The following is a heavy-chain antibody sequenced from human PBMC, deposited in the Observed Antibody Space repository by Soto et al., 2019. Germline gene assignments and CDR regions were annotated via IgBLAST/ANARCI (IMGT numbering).Heavy chain of an antibody. CDR2: ISSSSSYI. Sequence: PGGSLRLSCAASGFTFSSYSMNWVRQAPGKGLEWVSSISSSSSYIYYADSVKGRFTISRDNAKNSLYLQMNSLRAEDTAVYYCAMTSSQYSGYENWGQGTLVTVSS. CDR3: AMTSSQYSGYEN. CDR1: GFTFSSYS. V-gene: IGHV3-21*01. J-gene: IGHJ4*02. D-gene: IGHD5-12*01.